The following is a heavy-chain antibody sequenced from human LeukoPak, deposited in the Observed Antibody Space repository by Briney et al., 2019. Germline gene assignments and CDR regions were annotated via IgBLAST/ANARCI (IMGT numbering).Heavy chain of an antibody. Sequence: PGGSLRLSCAASGFTFSSYSMNWVRQAPGKGPEWVSSISSSSSYIYYADSVKGRFTISRDNAKNSLYLQMNSLRAEDTAVYYCARGAKWAYYFDYWGQGTLVTVSS. D-gene: IGHD1-26*01. V-gene: IGHV3-21*01. J-gene: IGHJ4*02. CDR2: ISSSSSYI. CDR1: GFTFSSYS. CDR3: ARGAKWAYYFDY.